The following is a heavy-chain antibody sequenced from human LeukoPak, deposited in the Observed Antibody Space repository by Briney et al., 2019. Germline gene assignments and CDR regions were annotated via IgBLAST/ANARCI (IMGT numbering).Heavy chain of an antibody. D-gene: IGHD3-22*01. V-gene: IGHV4-38-2*01. CDR3: ARHSYDSSGYYYGDDAFDI. CDR2: IYYSGST. Sequence: PSETLSLTCAVSGYSISSGYYWGWIRQPPGKGLEWIGSIYYSGSTYYNPSLKSRVTISVDTFKNQFSLKLSSVTAADTAVYYCARHSYDSSGYYYGDDAFDIWGQGTMVTVSS. CDR1: GYSISSGYY. J-gene: IGHJ3*02.